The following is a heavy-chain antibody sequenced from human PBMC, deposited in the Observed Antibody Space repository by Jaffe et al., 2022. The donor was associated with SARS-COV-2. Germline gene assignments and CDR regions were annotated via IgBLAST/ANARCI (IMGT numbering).Heavy chain of an antibody. CDR3: ATAAEAYNWFGP. J-gene: IGHJ5*02. CDR2: IYYSGIT. D-gene: IGHD6-13*01. V-gene: IGHV4-59*08. CDR1: GGSIRSFY. Sequence: QVQLQESGPGLVKPSETLSLTCTVSGGSIRSFYWNWIRQPPGKGLEWIGYIYYSGITNYNPSLMSRVTMSVDTSKNQFSLKLSSVTAADTAVYYCATAAEAYNWFGPWGQGILVTVSS.